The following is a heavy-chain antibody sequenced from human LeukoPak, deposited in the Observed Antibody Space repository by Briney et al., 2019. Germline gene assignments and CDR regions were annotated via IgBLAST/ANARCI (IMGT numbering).Heavy chain of an antibody. J-gene: IGHJ4*02. CDR3: AKDLPRHYDTSAYYFDFDY. V-gene: IGHV3-23*01. Sequence: HPGGSLRLXCAASGFTFNNYAMGWVRQAPGKALEWVSAISGSGGSTYYAGSVMGRFTISRDNSKNTLYLQMNSLRAEDTAVYYCAKDLPRHYDTSAYYFDFDYWGQGTLVTVSS. CDR1: GFTFNNYA. CDR2: ISGSGGST. D-gene: IGHD3-22*01.